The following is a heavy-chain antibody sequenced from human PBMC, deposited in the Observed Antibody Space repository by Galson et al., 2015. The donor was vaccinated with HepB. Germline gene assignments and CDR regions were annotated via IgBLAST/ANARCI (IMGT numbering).Heavy chain of an antibody. CDR1: GFTFSDYY. CDR3: ARVAASDYGDHAHFDY. Sequence: SLRLSCAASGFTFSDYYMTWIRQAPGKGLEWLSYISASGTYTNYADSVKGRFTISRDNAKNSLYLQMNSLRAEETAVFYCARVAASDYGDHAHFDYWGQGTLVSVSS. CDR2: ISASGTYT. V-gene: IGHV3-11*06. D-gene: IGHD4-17*01. J-gene: IGHJ4*02.